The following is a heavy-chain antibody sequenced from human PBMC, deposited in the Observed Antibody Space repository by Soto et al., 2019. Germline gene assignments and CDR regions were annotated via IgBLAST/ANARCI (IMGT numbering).Heavy chain of an antibody. V-gene: IGHV1-18*01. CDR1: GYTFTSYG. D-gene: IGHD3-9*01. CDR2: ISAYNGNT. J-gene: IGHJ3*02. Sequence: ASXKVSCKASGYTFTSYGISWVRQAPGQGLEWMGWISAYNGNTNYAQKLQGRVTMTTDTSTSTAYMELRSLRSADTAVYYCASSILTGYYKELDPFDIWGQGTMVTVSS. CDR3: ASSILTGYYKELDPFDI.